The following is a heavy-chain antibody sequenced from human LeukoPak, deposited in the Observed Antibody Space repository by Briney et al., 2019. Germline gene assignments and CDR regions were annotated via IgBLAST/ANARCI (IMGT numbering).Heavy chain of an antibody. CDR3: TRLIYDSSGYYSGDFDY. CDR1: GFTFRGSA. D-gene: IGHD3-22*01. CDR2: IRSKANSYAT. Sequence: PGGALRLSCAASGFTFRGSAMHWVRQASAEGLEWVGRIRSKANSYATASAASVKGKITISRDDSKSTAYLQMNSLKTEDTAVYYCTRLIYDSSGYYSGDFDYWGQGTLVTVSS. J-gene: IGHJ4*02. V-gene: IGHV3-73*01.